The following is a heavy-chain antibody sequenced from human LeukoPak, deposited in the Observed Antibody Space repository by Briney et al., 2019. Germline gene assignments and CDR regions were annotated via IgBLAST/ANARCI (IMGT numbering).Heavy chain of an antibody. CDR3: ARRYYFDY. J-gene: IGHJ4*02. V-gene: IGHV3-30-3*01. CDR1: GFTFSSYA. Sequence: GGSLRLSCAASGFTFSSYAMHWVRQAPGKGLEWVAVISYDGSNKYYADSVKGRFTISRDNAKNSLYLQTNSLRAEDTAVYYCARRYYFDYWGQGTLVTVSS. CDR2: ISYDGSNK.